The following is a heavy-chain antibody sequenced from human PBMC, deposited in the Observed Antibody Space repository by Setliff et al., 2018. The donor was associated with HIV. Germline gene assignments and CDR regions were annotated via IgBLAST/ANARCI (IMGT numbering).Heavy chain of an antibody. V-gene: IGHV1-46*01. CDR2: VNPSDGST. D-gene: IGHD1-26*01. Sequence: ASVKVSCKASGYTLTSNYMHWVRQAPGQGLEWMGIVNPSDGSTIYAQKFQGRVTMTRDTSTSTVYMELSSLTSEDTAVYFCAREGLVGATPRHFDYWGQGTLVTVSS. J-gene: IGHJ4*02. CDR1: GYTLTSNY. CDR3: AREGLVGATPRHFDY.